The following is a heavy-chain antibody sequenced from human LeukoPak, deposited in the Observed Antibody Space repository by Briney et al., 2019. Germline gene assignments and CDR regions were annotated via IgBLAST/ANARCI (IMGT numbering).Heavy chain of an antibody. CDR1: GFTFSSYV. CDR2: ISNSGGST. V-gene: IGHV3-23*01. J-gene: IGHJ3*01. Sequence: GGSLRLSCAASGFTFSSYVMSWVRQAPGKGLEWVSSISNSGGSTYYADSVKGRFTISRDNSKNTLYLQMSSLRAEDTAIYYCAKDNSGSYNHWGQGTMVTVSS. D-gene: IGHD1-26*01. CDR3: AKDNSGSYNH.